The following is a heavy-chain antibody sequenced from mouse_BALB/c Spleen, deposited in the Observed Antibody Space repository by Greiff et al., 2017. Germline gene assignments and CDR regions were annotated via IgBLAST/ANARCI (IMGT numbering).Heavy chain of an antibody. CDR1: GYSITSDYA. V-gene: IGHV3-2*02. J-gene: IGHJ4*01. CDR2: ISYSGST. CDR3: ARRGHYYAMDY. Sequence: EVKLVESGPGLVKPSQSLSLTCTVTGYSITSDYAWNWIRQFPGNKLEWMGYISYSGSTSYNPSLKSRISITRDTSKNQFFLQLNSVTTEDTATYYCARRGHYYAMDYWGQGTSVTVSS.